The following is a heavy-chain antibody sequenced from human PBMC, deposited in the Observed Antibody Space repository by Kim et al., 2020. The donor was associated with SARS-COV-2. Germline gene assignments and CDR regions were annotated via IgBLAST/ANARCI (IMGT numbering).Heavy chain of an antibody. CDR1: GGSISSSSYY. CDR3: ARHAGSYTDPYYFDY. V-gene: IGHV4-39*01. D-gene: IGHD1-1*01. CDR2: IYYSGST. J-gene: IGHJ4*02. Sequence: SETLSLTCTVSGGSISSSSYYWGWIRQPPGKGLEWIGSIYYSGSTYYNPSLKSRVTISVDTSKNQFSLKLSSVTAADTAVYYCARHAGSYTDPYYFDYWGQGTLVTVSS.